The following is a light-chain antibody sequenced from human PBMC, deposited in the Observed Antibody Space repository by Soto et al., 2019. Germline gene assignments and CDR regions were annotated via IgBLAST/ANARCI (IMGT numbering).Light chain of an antibody. Sequence: ETVLTQSLGTLSLSPGQRATLSCRASQSVSSSNLAWYQQKPGQAPRLLIYGASSRATGIPDRFSGSGSGTDFTLTISGLGPEDFAVYFCQQYVGSGPVTFGGGTKVEVK. CDR1: QSVSSSN. CDR3: QQYVGSGPVT. J-gene: IGKJ4*01. CDR2: GAS. V-gene: IGKV3-20*01.